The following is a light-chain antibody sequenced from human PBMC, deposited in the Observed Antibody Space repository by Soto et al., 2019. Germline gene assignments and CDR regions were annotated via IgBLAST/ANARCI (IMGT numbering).Light chain of an antibody. V-gene: IGKV3-20*01. CDR1: RSFASSY. Sequence: EIVLTQSPVTLSLSPGERATLSCRASRSFASSYLGWYQQKPGQAPRLLIYAASTRATGIPDRFSGSGSATDFTLTISRLEHADSAVYYCQHYDSSPPYTFGQGTKLEIK. CDR2: AAS. CDR3: QHYDSSPPYT. J-gene: IGKJ2*01.